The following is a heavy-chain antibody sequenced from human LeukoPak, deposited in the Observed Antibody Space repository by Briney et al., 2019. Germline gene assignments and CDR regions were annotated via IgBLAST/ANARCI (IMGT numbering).Heavy chain of an antibody. CDR2: IRQDGSVQ. Sequence: GGSLRLSCAASGFTFSSYWMNWVRQAPGKGLEWVANIRQDGSVQNYVDSVKGRFTISRDNPKNSVYLQMSSLRAEDTAVYYCHVTTRRRGFDYWGQGTQVTVSS. D-gene: IGHD1/OR15-1a*01. V-gene: IGHV3-7*01. J-gene: IGHJ4*02. CDR1: GFTFSSYW. CDR3: HVTTRRRGFDY.